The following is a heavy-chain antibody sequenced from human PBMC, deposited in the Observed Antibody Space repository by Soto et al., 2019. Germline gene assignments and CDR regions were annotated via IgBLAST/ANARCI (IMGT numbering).Heavy chain of an antibody. CDR3: AKVRNTVVIGRYFDY. Sequence: LRLSFAASGXTFSSYAMSWVRQAPGKGLEWVSAISGSGGSTYYADSVKGRFTISRDNSKNTLYLQMNSLRAEDTAVYYCAKVRNTVVIGRYFDYWGQGTLVTVSS. CDR2: ISGSGGST. J-gene: IGHJ4*02. V-gene: IGHV3-23*01. D-gene: IGHD3-22*01. CDR1: GXTFSSYA.